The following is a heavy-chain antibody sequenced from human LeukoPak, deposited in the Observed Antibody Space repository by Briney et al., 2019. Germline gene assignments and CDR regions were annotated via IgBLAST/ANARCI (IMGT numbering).Heavy chain of an antibody. CDR2: IVVGSGNT. V-gene: IGHV1-58*02. D-gene: IGHD3-22*01. CDR1: GFTFTSSA. J-gene: IGHJ6*02. CDR3: AADSSGYKVPHYYYGMDV. Sequence: SVKVSCNASGFTFTSSAMQWVRQARGQRLEWIGWIVVGSGNTNYAQKFQERVTITRDMSTSTAYMELSSLRSEDTAVYYCAADSSGYKVPHYYYGMDVWGQGTTVTVSS.